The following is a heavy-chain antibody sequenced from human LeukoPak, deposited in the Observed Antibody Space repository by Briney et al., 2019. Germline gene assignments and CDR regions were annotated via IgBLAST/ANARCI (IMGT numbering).Heavy chain of an antibody. D-gene: IGHD3-22*01. J-gene: IGHJ4*02. CDR2: IYYSGST. CDR3: ARQRSNYDSSDYYHYFFDS. CDR1: GGSISGYY. V-gene: IGHV4-59*08. Sequence: PSETLSLTCTVSGGSISGYYWSWIRQPPGKGLEWIGYIYYSGSTNNNPSLKSRVTISVDTSKNQFSLKLRSVTAADTAVYYCARQRSNYDSSDYYHYFFDSWGQGTLVTVSS.